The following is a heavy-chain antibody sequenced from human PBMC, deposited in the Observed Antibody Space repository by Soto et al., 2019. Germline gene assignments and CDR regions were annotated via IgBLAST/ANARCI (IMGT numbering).Heavy chain of an antibody. D-gene: IGHD3-22*01. CDR1: GFTFSSYN. V-gene: IGHV3-48*01. CDR3: ARRYYHHSTGYHYNFDN. J-gene: IGHJ4*02. Sequence: GGSLRLSCAPSGFTFSSYNMNWVRQAPGKGLEWVSYISSTGSSIVYADSVKGRFTISRDIAKNSLFLQMNSLRGEDTAVYSCARRYYHHSTGYHYNFDNCGQETKGTVSS. CDR2: ISSTGSSI.